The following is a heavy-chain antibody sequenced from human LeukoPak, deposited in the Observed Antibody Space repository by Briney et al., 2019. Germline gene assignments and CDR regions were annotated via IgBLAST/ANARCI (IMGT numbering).Heavy chain of an antibody. CDR2: IIPIFGTA. V-gene: IGHV1-69*01. Sequence: GGSLRLSCAASGFTFSSYAISWVRQAPGQGLEWMGGIIPIFGTANYAQKFQGRVTITADESTSTAYMELSSLRSEDTAVYYCARRTVAGLDYWGQGTLVTVSS. CDR3: ARRTVAGLDY. CDR1: GFTFSSYA. D-gene: IGHD6-19*01. J-gene: IGHJ4*02.